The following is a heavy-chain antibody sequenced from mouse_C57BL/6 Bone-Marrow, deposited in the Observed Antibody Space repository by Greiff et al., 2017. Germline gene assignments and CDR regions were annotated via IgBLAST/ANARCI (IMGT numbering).Heavy chain of an antibody. Sequence: DVMLVESGGGLVQPGGSLKLSCAASGFTFSDYYMYWVRQTPEKRLEWVAYISNGGGSTYYPDTVKGRFTISRDNAKNTLYLQMSRLKSEDTAMYYCARQEVFAYWGQGTLVTVSA. CDR2: ISNGGGST. CDR1: GFTFSDYY. V-gene: IGHV5-12*01. J-gene: IGHJ3*01. CDR3: ARQEVFAY.